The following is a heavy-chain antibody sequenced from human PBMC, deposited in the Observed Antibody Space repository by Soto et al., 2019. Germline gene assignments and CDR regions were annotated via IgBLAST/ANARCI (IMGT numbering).Heavy chain of an antibody. CDR3: ASGQQRAFDAFDI. V-gene: IGHV1-2*04. J-gene: IGHJ3*02. CDR1: GYTFTGYY. Sequence: ASVKVSCKASGYTFTGYYMHWVRQAPGQGLEWMGWINPNSGGSNYAQKFQGWVTMTRDTSISTAYMELSRLRSDDTAVYYCASGQQRAFDAFDIWGKGTMVTVSS. CDR2: INPNSGGS. D-gene: IGHD6-13*01.